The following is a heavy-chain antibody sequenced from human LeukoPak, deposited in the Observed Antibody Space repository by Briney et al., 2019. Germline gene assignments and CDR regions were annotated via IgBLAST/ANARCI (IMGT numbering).Heavy chain of an antibody. Sequence: GGSLRLSCAAPGFTFSDYSMSWVRQAPGKGLEWVSAISGSGGSTYYADSVKGRFTISRDNSKNTLYLQMNSLRAEDTAVYYCAKGIGITMVRGVITWFDYWGQGTLVTVSS. CDR3: AKGIGITMVRGVITWFDY. J-gene: IGHJ4*02. D-gene: IGHD3-10*01. CDR2: ISGSGGST. CDR1: GFTFSDYS. V-gene: IGHV3-23*01.